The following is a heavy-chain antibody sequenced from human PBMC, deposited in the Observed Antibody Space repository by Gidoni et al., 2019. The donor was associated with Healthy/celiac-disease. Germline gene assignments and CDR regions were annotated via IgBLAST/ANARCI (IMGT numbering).Heavy chain of an antibody. J-gene: IGHJ5*02. Sequence: TFSSYAISWVRQAPGQGLEWMGGIIPIFGTANYAQKFQGRVTITADESTSTAYMELSSLRSEDTAVYYCARADNWNYGWFDPWGQGTLVTVSS. CDR1: TFSSYA. CDR2: IIPIFGTA. V-gene: IGHV1-69*01. D-gene: IGHD1-7*01. CDR3: ARADNWNYGWFDP.